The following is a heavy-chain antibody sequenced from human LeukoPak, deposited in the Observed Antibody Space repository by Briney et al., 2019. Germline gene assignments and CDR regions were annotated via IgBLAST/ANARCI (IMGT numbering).Heavy chain of an antibody. J-gene: IGHJ4*02. Sequence: SETLSLTCTVSGGSISSYYWSWIRQPPGKGLEWIGYIYYSGSTNYNPSLKSRVTISVDTSKNQFSLKLSSVTAADTAVYYCARDQYDFWSGYSPIDYWGQGTLVTVSS. CDR1: GGSISSYY. CDR2: IYYSGST. V-gene: IGHV4-59*01. CDR3: ARDQYDFWSGYSPIDY. D-gene: IGHD3-3*01.